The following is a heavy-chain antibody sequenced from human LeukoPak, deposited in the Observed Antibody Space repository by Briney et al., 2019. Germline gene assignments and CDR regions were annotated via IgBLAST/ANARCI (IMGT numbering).Heavy chain of an antibody. CDR1: GFTFSDYY. CDR3: ARDGHAYGRGSPHY. CDR2: ISSSGSTK. D-gene: IGHD3-10*01. V-gene: IGHV3-11*01. Sequence: PGGSLRLSCAASGFTFSDYYMSWIRQAPGKGLEWVSYISSSGSTKYYADSVKGRFTISRDNAKNSYLQMNSLRAEGTAVYYCARDGHAYGRGSPHYWGQGTLVTVSS. J-gene: IGHJ4*02.